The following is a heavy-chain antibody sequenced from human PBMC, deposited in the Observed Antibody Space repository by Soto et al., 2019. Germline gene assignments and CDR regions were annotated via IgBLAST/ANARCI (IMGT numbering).Heavy chain of an antibody. V-gene: IGHV4-59*08. CDR3: AKLGTSGLYVGDFDI. D-gene: IGHD6-19*01. CDR1: GGSISNFH. CDR2: MYYSGNT. Sequence: SETLSLTCTVSGGSISNFHWSWIRQPPGKGLEWIGYMYYSGNTNYNPSLKSRVTMSVDTSKNQFSLKLSSVTAADTAVYYCAKLGTSGLYVGDFDIWGQGTMVTVS. J-gene: IGHJ3*02.